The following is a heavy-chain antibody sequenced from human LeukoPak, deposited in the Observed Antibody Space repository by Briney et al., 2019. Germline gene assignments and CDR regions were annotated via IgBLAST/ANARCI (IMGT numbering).Heavy chain of an antibody. J-gene: IGHJ6*02. Sequence: SETLSLTCAVYGGSFSGYYWGWIRQPPGKGLEWIGSIYYSGSTYYNPSLKSRVTISVDTSKNQFSLKLSSVTAADTAVYYCARGGDIVVVPAALQYYYYYYGMDVWGQGTTVTVSS. D-gene: IGHD2-2*01. V-gene: IGHV4-34*01. CDR1: GGSFSGYY. CDR3: ARGGDIVVVPAALQYYYYYYGMDV. CDR2: IYYSGST.